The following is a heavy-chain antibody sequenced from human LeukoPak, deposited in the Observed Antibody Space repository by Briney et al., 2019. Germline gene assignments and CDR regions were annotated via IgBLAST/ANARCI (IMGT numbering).Heavy chain of an antibody. D-gene: IGHD1-26*01. CDR1: GFTFSNYA. Sequence: QPGGSLRLSCAASGFTFSNYAMSWVRQAPGKGLEWVSGISGSGGSTYYADSVKGRLTLSRDNSKNTLYLQMDSLRVEDTAVYYCAKVGNNGYFDFWGQGTLVTVSS. CDR3: AKVGNNGYFDF. CDR2: ISGSGGST. J-gene: IGHJ4*02. V-gene: IGHV3-23*01.